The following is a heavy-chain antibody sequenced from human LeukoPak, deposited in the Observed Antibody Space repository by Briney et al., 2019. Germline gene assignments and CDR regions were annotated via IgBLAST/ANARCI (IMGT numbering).Heavy chain of an antibody. Sequence: ASVKVSCMASGYTFTGYYMHWVRQAPGQGLEWMGWINPNSGGTNYAQKFQGRVTMTRDTSISTAYMELSRLRSDDTAVYHCARRGYCSSTSCYDYWGQGTLVTVSS. V-gene: IGHV1-2*02. CDR3: ARRGYCSSTSCYDY. CDR2: INPNSGGT. CDR1: GYTFTGYY. D-gene: IGHD2-2*01. J-gene: IGHJ4*02.